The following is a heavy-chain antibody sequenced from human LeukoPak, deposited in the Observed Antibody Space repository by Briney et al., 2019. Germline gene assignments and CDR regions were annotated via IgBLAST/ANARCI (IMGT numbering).Heavy chain of an antibody. CDR1: GGTFSSYA. CDR3: ARDSAEQWQSSGFDY. Sequence: ASVKVSCKASGGTFSSYAISWVRQAPGQGPEWMGVISPSGGSTTYAQKFQGRVTLTRDMSTSTDYLELSSLRSEDTAVYYCARDSAEQWQSSGFDYWGQGTLVTVSS. CDR2: ISPSGGST. J-gene: IGHJ4*02. V-gene: IGHV1-46*01. D-gene: IGHD6-19*01.